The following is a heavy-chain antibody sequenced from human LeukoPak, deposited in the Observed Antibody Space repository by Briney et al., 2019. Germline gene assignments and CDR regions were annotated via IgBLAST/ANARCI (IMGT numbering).Heavy chain of an antibody. CDR3: ARDSEKRSSWYRVDY. CDR1: GYTFTSYY. Sequence: ASVKVSCKASGYTFTSYYMHWVRQAPGQGLEWMGIINPSGGSTSYAQKFQGRVTMTRDTSTSTVYMELSSLRAEDTAVYYCARDSEKRSSWYRVDYWGQGTLVTVSS. D-gene: IGHD6-13*01. V-gene: IGHV1-46*01. J-gene: IGHJ4*02. CDR2: INPSGGST.